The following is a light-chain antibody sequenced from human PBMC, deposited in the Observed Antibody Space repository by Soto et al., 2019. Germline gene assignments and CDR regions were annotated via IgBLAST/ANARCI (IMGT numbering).Light chain of an antibody. J-gene: IGKJ1*01. CDR2: PAS. CDR3: QQFNKWPPT. Sequence: EIVMTQSPATLSLSPGERASLSCRASQSIGTNLAWYQQKPGQAPMLLIYPASTRATGIPVRSSGSGSGTEFPLTIGSLQPEDFAVYWCQQFNKWPPTFGQGTNVEIK. CDR1: QSIGTN. V-gene: IGKV3-15*01.